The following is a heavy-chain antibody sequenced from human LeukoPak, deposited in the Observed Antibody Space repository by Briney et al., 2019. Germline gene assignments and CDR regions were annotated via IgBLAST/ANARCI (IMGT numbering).Heavy chain of an antibody. J-gene: IGHJ4*02. V-gene: IGHV1-46*01. CDR3: AGEESGGYFDY. CDR1: GYTFTSYY. CDR2: INPSGTNT. Sequence: GASVKVSCKASGYTFTSYYMHWVRQAPGQGLEWMGLINPSGTNTNYAQKFRGRVTMTRDTSTSTVYMDLSSLRSEDTAMYFCAGEESGGYFDYWGQGTLVTVSS. D-gene: IGHD2-8*02.